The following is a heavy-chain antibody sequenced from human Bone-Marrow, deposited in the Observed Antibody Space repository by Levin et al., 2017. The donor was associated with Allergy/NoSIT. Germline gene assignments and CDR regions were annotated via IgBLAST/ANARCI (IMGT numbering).Heavy chain of an antibody. CDR2: ISGSGVKT. D-gene: IGHD3-3*01. CDR3: AKARESLNYDFWTGCLDS. V-gene: IGHV3-23*01. J-gene: IGHJ4*02. Sequence: GGSLRLSCAASGFTFSDHALSWVRQAPGKGLEWVSVISGSGVKTKYADSVKGRFTLSSDSSKNTVDLQMSSLRVEDTAIYYCAKARESLNYDFWTGCLDSWGQGILVTVSS. CDR1: GFTFSDHA.